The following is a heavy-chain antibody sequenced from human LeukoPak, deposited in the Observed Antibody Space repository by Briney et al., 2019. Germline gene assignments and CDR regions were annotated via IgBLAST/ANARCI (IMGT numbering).Heavy chain of an antibody. Sequence: GGSLRLSCAASTFTFSDYNMNWVRQAPGKGLEWVSYIGSRSSTIYFADSVKGRFTISRDNAKNSLYLQMNSLRAEDTAVYYCARGSIVATFDYWGQGTLVTVSS. CDR3: ARGSIVATFDY. D-gene: IGHD5-12*01. CDR2: IGSRSSTI. CDR1: TFTFSDYN. V-gene: IGHV3-48*01. J-gene: IGHJ4*02.